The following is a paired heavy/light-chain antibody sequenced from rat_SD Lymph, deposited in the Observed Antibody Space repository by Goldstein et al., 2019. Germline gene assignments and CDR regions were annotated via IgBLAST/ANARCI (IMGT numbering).Light chain of an antibody. J-gene: IGKJ2-1*01. CDR1: QSLLHSDGNTY. CDR2: LAS. V-gene: IGKV1S42*01. Sequence: DVVMTQTPVSLSVSLGNQASISCRSSQSLLHSDGNTYLSWYLQKPGQSPQLLIYLASNRFSGVSNRFSGSGSGTDFTLKISRVEPEDLGVYYCFQHTHLPHTFGAGTKLELK. CDR3: FQHTHLPHT.
Heavy chain of an antibody. J-gene: IGHJ4*01. V-gene: IGHV2-32*01. CDR2: MWSDGDT. CDR3: ARDGYYDGTYWVMDA. Sequence: QVQLKESGPGLVQPSQTLSLTCTVSGFSLTSYHVHWVRQPPGKGLEWMGVMWSDGDTSYNSALKSRLSISRDTSKSQVFLKMSSLQTEDTATYYCARDGYYDGTYWVMDAWGQGASVTVSS. CDR1: GFSLTSYH. D-gene: IGHD1-12*02.